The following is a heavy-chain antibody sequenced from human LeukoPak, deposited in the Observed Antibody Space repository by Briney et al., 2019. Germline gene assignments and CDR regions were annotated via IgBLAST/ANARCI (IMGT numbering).Heavy chain of an antibody. V-gene: IGHV3-23*01. D-gene: IGHD2-8*01. CDR3: ARDRHCVNGVCHSPPGMDV. J-gene: IGHJ6*02. CDR2: ISDNGGSK. Sequence: GGSLRLSCAASGFTFSTYAMSWVRQAPGKGLERVSAISDNGGSKHYADSVKGRFTISRDNSENTLYLQINSLRAEDTAVYYCARDRHCVNGVCHSPPGMDVWGQGTTVTVSS. CDR1: GFTFSTYA.